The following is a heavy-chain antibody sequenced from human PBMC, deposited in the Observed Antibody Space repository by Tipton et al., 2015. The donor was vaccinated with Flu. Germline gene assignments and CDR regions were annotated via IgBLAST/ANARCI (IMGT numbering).Heavy chain of an antibody. CDR2: IDTSGHAI. CDR3: ATDPDAFYYDTWAVDI. D-gene: IGHD3-22*01. J-gene: IGHJ3*02. Sequence: GSLRLSCAASGFNFNTYAFNWVRQAPGKGLEWVPSIDTSGHAIYYADSVRGRFTISRDNSKNTLFLQMSALRAEDTAMYFCATDPDAFYYDTWAVDIWGQGTMVTVSS. V-gene: IGHV3-23*01. CDR1: GFNFNTYA.